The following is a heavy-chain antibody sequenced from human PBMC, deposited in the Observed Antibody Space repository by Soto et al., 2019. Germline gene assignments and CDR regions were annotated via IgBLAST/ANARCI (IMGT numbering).Heavy chain of an antibody. D-gene: IGHD2-21*02. CDR3: ARESPYCGGDCYFDY. J-gene: IGHJ4*02. CDR2: INSDGSST. CDR1: GFTFSSYW. V-gene: IGHV3-74*01. Sequence: EVQLVESGGGLVQPGGSLRLYCAASGFTFSSYWMHWVRQAPGQGLVWVSRINSDGSSTSYADSVKGRITISRDNARNTLYLQMNSLRAEDTAVYYGARESPYCGGDCYFDYWCQGTLVTVSS.